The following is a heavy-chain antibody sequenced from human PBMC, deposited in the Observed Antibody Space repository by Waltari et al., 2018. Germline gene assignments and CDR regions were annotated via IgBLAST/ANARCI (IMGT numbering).Heavy chain of an antibody. Sequence: EVQLVQSGAEVKKPGATVKIYCQASGYTFSDYFMHWVQQAPGKGLEWVGRIDPEDGETVYAEKFQGRVTITADTSTDTSYLELSSLRSDDTAVYYCAPLPGGSGQTFDYWGQGTLLTVSS. D-gene: IGHD3-10*01. CDR1: GYTFSDYF. V-gene: IGHV1-69-2*01. CDR2: IDPEDGET. J-gene: IGHJ4*02. CDR3: APLPGGSGQTFDY.